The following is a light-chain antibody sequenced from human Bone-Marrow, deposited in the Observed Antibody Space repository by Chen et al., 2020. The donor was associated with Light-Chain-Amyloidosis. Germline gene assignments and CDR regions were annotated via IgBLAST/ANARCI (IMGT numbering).Light chain of an antibody. CDR3: SSYTSSRTLV. CDR2: DVS. J-gene: IGLJ2*01. V-gene: IGLV2-14*03. CDR1: SSDVGGYNH. Sequence: QSALTQPASVSGSPGQSITISCLGTSSDVGGYNHVSWYQQHPGKAPKLMIYDVSNRPSGVSNRFSGSKSGNTASLTISGLQAEDEADYYCSSYTSSRTLVFGGGTKLTVL.